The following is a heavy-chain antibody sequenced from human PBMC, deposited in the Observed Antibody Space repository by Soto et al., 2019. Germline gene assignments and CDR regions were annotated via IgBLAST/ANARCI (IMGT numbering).Heavy chain of an antibody. Sequence: EVQLLESGGGLVQPGGSLRLSCAASTFTFSTYAMSWVRQAPGKGLEWVSSINDGGDDTYYADSVKGRFTISRDNSKNTLYLQMNSLRAEDTAVYYCAKGGISVIRGVIRVSWFDPWGQGTLVTVSS. CDR1: TFTFSTYA. J-gene: IGHJ5*02. CDR2: INDGGDDT. V-gene: IGHV3-23*01. D-gene: IGHD3-10*01. CDR3: AKGGISVIRGVIRVSWFDP.